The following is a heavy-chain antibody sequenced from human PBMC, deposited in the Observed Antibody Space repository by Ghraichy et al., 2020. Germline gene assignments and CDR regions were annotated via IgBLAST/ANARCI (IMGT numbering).Heavy chain of an antibody. CDR3: ARRMPVAGYFDY. D-gene: IGHD6-19*01. CDR2: ISYRGNT. V-gene: IGHV4-31*03. CDR1: GGSISSGGYY. J-gene: IGHJ4*02. Sequence: SETLSLTCIVSGGSISSGGYYWGWIRQLPGRGLEWIGYISYRGNTYYNPSLESRVTVAGDTFTNRFSLKLRSVTAADTAVYFCARRMPVAGYFDYWGQGAVVTVAS.